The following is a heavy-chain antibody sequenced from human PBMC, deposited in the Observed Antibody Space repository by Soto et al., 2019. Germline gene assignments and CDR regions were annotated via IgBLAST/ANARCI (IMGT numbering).Heavy chain of an antibody. CDR1: GHSFTTCN. J-gene: IGHJ4*02. CDR2: INPSGSST. Sequence: ASVKVSCEASGHSFTTCNMHWVRQAPGQGLEWLGLINPSGSSTTYAQKFQGRLTVTRDTTSTTTVYMELSSLRSDDTALYSCAHRLAVAGGFDYWGQGTPVPVSS. CDR3: AHRLAVAGGFDY. V-gene: IGHV1-46*01. D-gene: IGHD6-19*01.